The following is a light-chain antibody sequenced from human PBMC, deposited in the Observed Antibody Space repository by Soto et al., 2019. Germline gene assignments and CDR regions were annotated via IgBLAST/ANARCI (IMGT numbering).Light chain of an antibody. V-gene: IGKV1-5*01. J-gene: IGKJ1*01. CDR2: HAS. CDR1: QNITNN. CDR3: QQYTGYSRT. Sequence: DIQMTQSPSSLSASIGDRVTITCQASQNITNNLSWYQQKPGKAPNLLIYHASKLAKGVTSTFSGSGSGTEFTLTISTLQPDDFATYYCQQYTGYSRTFGQGTKVDIK.